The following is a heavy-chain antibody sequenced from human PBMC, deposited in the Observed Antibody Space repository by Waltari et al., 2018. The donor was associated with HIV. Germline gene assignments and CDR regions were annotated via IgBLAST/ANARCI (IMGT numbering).Heavy chain of an antibody. J-gene: IGHJ4*02. CDR3: ARGWDDSSGLEY. CDR2: IHNSSSTK. Sequence: EVQLVESGGGLVQPGGSLSLSCAASGLTLSPESLSWVRQTPGKGLEWIWNIHNSSSTKYYADSVKGRTTISGDTAKDSLHQEMNGMGAETAAVYCWARGWDDSSGLEYWGQGTLVTVSS. CDR1: GLTLSPES. D-gene: IGHD3-22*01. V-gene: IGHV3-48*01.